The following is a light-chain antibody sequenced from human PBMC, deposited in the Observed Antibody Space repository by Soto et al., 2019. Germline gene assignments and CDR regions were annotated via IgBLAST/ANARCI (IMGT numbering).Light chain of an antibody. V-gene: IGKV3-11*01. CDR2: DAS. J-gene: IGKJ1*01. Sequence: IVLTQSPATLSLSPGEGATLSCRASQSVDTYLAWYQHKPGQAPRLPIYDASNRAAGIPARFSGSGSGTDFTLTISSLEAEDSAVYYCQQRISWWTFGRGTKVQIK. CDR3: QQRISWWT. CDR1: QSVDTY.